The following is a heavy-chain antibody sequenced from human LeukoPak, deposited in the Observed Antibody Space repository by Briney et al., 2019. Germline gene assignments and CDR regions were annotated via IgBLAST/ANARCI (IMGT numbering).Heavy chain of an antibody. CDR1: GYSISSGYY. CDR2: IYHSGST. J-gene: IGHJ6*03. Sequence: SETLSLTCTVSGYSISSGYYWGWIRQPPGKGLEWIGSIYHSGSTYYNPSLKSRVTISVDTSKNQFSLKLSSVTAADTAVYYCAKTNTGTYSSYYYYYMDVWGKGTTVTVSS. CDR3: AKTNTGTYSSYYYYYMDV. D-gene: IGHD4-17*01. V-gene: IGHV4-38-2*02.